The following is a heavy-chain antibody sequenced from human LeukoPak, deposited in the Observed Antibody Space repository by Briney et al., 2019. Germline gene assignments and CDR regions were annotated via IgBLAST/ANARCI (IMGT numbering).Heavy chain of an antibody. Sequence: SETLSLTCTVSGYSISSGYYWGWIRQPPGKGLEWIASIYHRGYTYYNSSLKSRVTISVDTSKSQFSLKLSSVTAADTAVYYCARGQWLSFIDYWGQGTLVTVSS. CDR3: ARGQWLSFIDY. V-gene: IGHV4-38-2*02. CDR2: IYHRGYT. CDR1: GYSISSGYY. D-gene: IGHD3-22*01. J-gene: IGHJ4*02.